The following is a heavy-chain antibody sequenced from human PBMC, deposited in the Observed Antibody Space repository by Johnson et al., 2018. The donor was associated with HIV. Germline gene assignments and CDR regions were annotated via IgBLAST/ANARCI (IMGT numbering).Heavy chain of an antibody. CDR1: GFTFSSYW. CDR2: IKQEGSEK. CDR3: ARGSIMITFGGVIPDAFDI. V-gene: IGHV3-7*05. D-gene: IGHD3-16*02. Sequence: VQLVESGGGLVQPGGSLRLSCAASGFTFSSYWMSWVRQAPGKGLEWVANIKQEGSEKYYVDSVKGRFTISRDNTKNSLYLQMNSLRAEDTALYYCARGSIMITFGGVIPDAFDIWGQGTLVIVSS. J-gene: IGHJ3*02.